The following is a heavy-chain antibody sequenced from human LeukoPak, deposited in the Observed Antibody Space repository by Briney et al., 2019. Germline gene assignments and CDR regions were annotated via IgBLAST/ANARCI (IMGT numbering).Heavy chain of an antibody. J-gene: IGHJ4*02. V-gene: IGHV3-20*04. CDR2: INWNGGST. CDR3: ARDSFVGYYDSSGPFDY. CDR1: GFTFDDYG. Sequence: GGSLRLSCAASGFTFDDYGMSWVRHAPGEGLEWVSGINWNGGSTGYADSVKGRFTISRDNAKNSLYLQMNSLRAEDTALYYCARDSFVGYYDSSGPFDYWGQGTLVTVSA. D-gene: IGHD3-22*01.